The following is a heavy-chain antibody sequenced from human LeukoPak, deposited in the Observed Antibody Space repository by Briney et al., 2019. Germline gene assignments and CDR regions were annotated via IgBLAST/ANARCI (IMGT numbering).Heavy chain of an antibody. Sequence: PGGSLRLSCAASGFTVSSNYMSWVRQAPGKGLEWVSVIYSGGTTYYADSVKDRFTISRDNAKNSLYPQMSSLRTEDTAVYYCARDPARRFDYWGQGTLVTVSS. J-gene: IGHJ4*02. CDR1: GFTVSSNY. CDR2: IYSGGTT. CDR3: ARDPARRFDY. D-gene: IGHD2-2*01. V-gene: IGHV3-53*01.